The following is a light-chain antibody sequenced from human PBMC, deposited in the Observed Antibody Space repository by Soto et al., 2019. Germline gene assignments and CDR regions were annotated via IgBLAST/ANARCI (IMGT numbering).Light chain of an antibody. CDR2: EVI. CDR3: SSYRSGSILDV. J-gene: IGLJ1*01. Sequence: QSALTQPASVSGSPGQSITISCTGTSSDVGGFNFVSWYQQHPGKAPKVVIYEVINRPSGISNRFSGSKSDNTASLTISGLQAEDEAEYYCSSYRSGSILDVFGTGTKLTVL. CDR1: SSDVGGFNF. V-gene: IGLV2-14*01.